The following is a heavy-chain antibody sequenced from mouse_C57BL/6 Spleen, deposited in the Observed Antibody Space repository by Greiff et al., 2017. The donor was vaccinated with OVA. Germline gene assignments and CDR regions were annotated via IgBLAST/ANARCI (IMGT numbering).Heavy chain of an antibody. J-gene: IGHJ2*01. CDR2: IYPGSGNT. V-gene: IGHV1-76*01. CDR3: ARSGLPYYFDY. D-gene: IGHD3-2*02. CDR1: GYTFTDYY. Sequence: VQGVESGAELVRPGASVKLSCKASGYTFTDYYINWVKQRPGQGLEWIARIYPGSGNTYYNEKFKGKATLTAEKSSSTAYMQLSSLTSEDSAVYFCARSGLPYYFDYWGQGTTLTVSS.